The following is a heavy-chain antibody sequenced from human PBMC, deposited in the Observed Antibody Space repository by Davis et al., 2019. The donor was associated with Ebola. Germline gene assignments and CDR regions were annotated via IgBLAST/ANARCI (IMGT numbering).Heavy chain of an antibody. D-gene: IGHD1-7*01. V-gene: IGHV3-30-3*01. CDR1: GFTFSSYA. Sequence: PGGSLRLSCAASGFTFSSYAMHWVRQAPGKGLEWVAVISYDGSNKYYADSVKGRFTISRDNSKNTLYLQMNSLRAEDTAVYYCARAINWNYPEVDYWGQGTLVTVSS. CDR2: ISYDGSNK. J-gene: IGHJ4*02. CDR3: ARAINWNYPEVDY.